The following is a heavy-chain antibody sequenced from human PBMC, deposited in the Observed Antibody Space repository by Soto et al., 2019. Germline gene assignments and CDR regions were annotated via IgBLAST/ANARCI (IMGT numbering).Heavy chain of an antibody. V-gene: IGHV3-74*01. CDR1: GFTFSSYW. CDR3: AKPSTSGYSSSWYAYYYYYGMDV. J-gene: IGHJ6*02. Sequence: GGSLRLSCAASGFTFSSYWMHWVRQAPGKGLVWVSRINSDGSSTSYADSVKGRFTISRDNSKNTLYLQMNSLRAEDTAVYYCAKPSTSGYSSSWYAYYYYYGMDVWGQGTTVTVSS. CDR2: INSDGSST. D-gene: IGHD6-13*01.